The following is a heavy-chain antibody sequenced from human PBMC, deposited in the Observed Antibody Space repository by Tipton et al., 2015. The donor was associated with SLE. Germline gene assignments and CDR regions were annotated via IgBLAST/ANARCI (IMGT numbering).Heavy chain of an antibody. CDR1: GGSISSSRSY. J-gene: IGHJ6*02. V-gene: IGHV4-39*01. Sequence: TLSLTCTVSGGSISSSRSYWGWIRQPPGKGLEWIGTIDYSGSTDYNPSLKSRVTISVDTFKNQFSLKLSSVTAADTAVYYCLRSPEYYDFWSGYPAGGMDVWGQGTTVTVSS. CDR2: IDYSGST. D-gene: IGHD3-3*01. CDR3: LRSPEYYDFWSGYPAGGMDV.